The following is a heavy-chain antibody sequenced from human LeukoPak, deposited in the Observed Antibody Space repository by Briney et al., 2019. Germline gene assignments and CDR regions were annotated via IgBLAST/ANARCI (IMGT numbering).Heavy chain of an antibody. J-gene: IGHJ4*02. CDR1: GDSFTSVG. D-gene: IGHD6-19*01. V-gene: IGHV1-18*01. CDR3: ARAGSGSGWYFDY. CDR2: ISPYNGNT. Sequence: ASLKVSCKASGDSFTSVGITWVRRAPGQGLEWMGWISPYNGNTRYAQKFQGRVAMTTDTSTTTAYMELRGLRFNDTAVYYCARAGSGSGWYFDYWGQGTLVTVSS.